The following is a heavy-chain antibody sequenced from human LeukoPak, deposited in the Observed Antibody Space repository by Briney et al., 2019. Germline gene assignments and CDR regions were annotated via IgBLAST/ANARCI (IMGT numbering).Heavy chain of an antibody. CDR2: IYYSGST. D-gene: IGHD3-22*01. Sequence: PSETLSLTCTVSGGSISSSSYYWGWIRQPPGKGLEWIGSIYYSGSTYYNPSLKSRVTISVDTSKNQFSLKLSSVTAADTAVYYCARVRGEEDSSGYEYWGQGTLVTVSS. J-gene: IGHJ4*02. CDR3: ARVRGEEDSSGYEY. CDR1: GGSISSSSYY. V-gene: IGHV4-39*07.